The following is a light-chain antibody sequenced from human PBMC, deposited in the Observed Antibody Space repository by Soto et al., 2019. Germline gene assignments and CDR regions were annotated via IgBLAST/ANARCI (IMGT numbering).Light chain of an antibody. V-gene: IGKV3-11*01. CDR2: DAS. CDR3: QQRNVWPPIT. Sequence: EVVLTQSPATLSLSPGERAPLSCRASQSIRTSLAWYQQQPGQAPRLVIFDASKRANGVPARFGGSGSGTDFTPTINSLEPQDLAVYYCQQRNVWPPITFGQGTRLEIK. J-gene: IGKJ5*01. CDR1: QSIRTS.